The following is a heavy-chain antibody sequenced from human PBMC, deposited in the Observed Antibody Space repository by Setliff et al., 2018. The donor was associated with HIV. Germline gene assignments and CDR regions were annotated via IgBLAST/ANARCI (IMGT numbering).Heavy chain of an antibody. CDR3: ARAAKTPYSSSWSIPGAFDI. CDR1: GFTFSDYY. Sequence: PGGSLRLSCAASGFTFSDYYMSWIRQAPGKGLEWVSYISSSGSTIYYADSVKGRFTISRDNAKNSLYLQMNSLRAEDTAVYYCARAAKTPYSSSWSIPGAFDIWGQGTMVTVSS. D-gene: IGHD6-13*01. CDR2: ISSSGSTI. V-gene: IGHV3-11*04. J-gene: IGHJ3*02.